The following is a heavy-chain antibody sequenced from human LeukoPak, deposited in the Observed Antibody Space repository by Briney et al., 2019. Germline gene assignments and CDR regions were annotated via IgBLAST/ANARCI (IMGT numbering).Heavy chain of an antibody. Sequence: PGGSLRLSCAASGFTFSTYEMNWVRQAPGKGLEWVSYISSRTGSTMYYADSVKGRFTISRDNAKNSLYLQMNSLRVEDTAVYYCTRGATDVTRHFDYWGQGTLVTVSS. CDR1: GFTFSTYE. V-gene: IGHV3-48*03. D-gene: IGHD2-21*02. J-gene: IGHJ4*02. CDR3: TRGATDVTRHFDY. CDR2: ISSRTGSTM.